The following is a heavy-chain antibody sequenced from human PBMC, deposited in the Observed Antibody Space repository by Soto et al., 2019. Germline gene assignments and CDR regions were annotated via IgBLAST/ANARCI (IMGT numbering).Heavy chain of an antibody. CDR2: MNPNSGNT. J-gene: IGHJ4*02. Sequence: ASVKVSCKASGYTFTSYDINWVRQATGQGLEWMGWMNPNSGNTGYAQKFQGRVTMTRNTSISTAYMELSSLRSEDTAVYYCARTDYDFWSGSPSFDYWGQGTLVTVSS. CDR3: ARTDYDFWSGSPSFDY. V-gene: IGHV1-8*01. D-gene: IGHD3-3*01. CDR1: GYTFTSYD.